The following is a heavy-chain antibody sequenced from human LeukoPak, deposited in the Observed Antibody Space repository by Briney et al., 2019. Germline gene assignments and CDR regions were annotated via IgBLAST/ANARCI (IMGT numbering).Heavy chain of an antibody. D-gene: IGHD3-9*01. J-gene: IGHJ4*02. V-gene: IGHV3-23*01. CDR3: AKDRLYFGNDFGDY. Sequence: GGSLRLSCVASGFTFRDFSMSWVRQAPGKGLEWVSVISNGGDHTYYADSVKGRFAISRDNFKNTLYLQMNSLRTEDTAIYYCAKDRLYFGNDFGDYWGQGTLATVSS. CDR2: ISNGGDHT. CDR1: GFTFRDFS.